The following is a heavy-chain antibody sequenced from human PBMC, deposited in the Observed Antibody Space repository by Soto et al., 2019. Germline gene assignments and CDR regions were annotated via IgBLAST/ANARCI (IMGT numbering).Heavy chain of an antibody. V-gene: IGHV3-30*18. CDR1: GFTFSSYG. J-gene: IGHJ4*02. D-gene: IGHD6-13*01. CDR2: ISYDGSNK. CDR3: SKDLGSQQQLVLYYFDY. Sequence: PGGSLRLSCAASGFTFSSYGMHWVRQAPGKGLEWVAVISYDGSNKYYADSVKGRFTISRDNSKNTLYLQMNSLRAEDTAVYYCSKDLGSQQQLVLYYFDYWGQGT.